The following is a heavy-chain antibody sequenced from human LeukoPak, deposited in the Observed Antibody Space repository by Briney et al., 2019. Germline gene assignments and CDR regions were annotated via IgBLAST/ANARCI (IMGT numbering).Heavy chain of an antibody. J-gene: IGHJ5*02. V-gene: IGHV4-39*01. Sequence: SETLSLTCTVSGGSISSSSYYWGWIRQPPGKGLEWIGSIYYSGSTYYNPSLKSRVTISVDTPKNQFSLKLSSVTAADTAVYYCARRQYCSSTSCPDDWFDPWGQGTLVTVSS. CDR2: IYYSGST. D-gene: IGHD2-2*01. CDR1: GGSISSSSYY. CDR3: ARRQYCSSTSCPDDWFDP.